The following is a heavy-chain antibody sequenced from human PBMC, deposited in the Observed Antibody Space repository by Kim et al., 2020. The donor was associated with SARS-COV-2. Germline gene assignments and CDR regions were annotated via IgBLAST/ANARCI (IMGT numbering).Heavy chain of an antibody. CDR2: ISWNSGSI. V-gene: IGHV3-9*01. D-gene: IGHD2-2*01. CDR3: AKDLFPLPAANFDY. CDR1: GFTFGDYA. J-gene: IGHJ4*02. Sequence: GGSLRLSCAASGFTFGDYAMHWVRQAPGKGLEWVSGISWNSGSIGYADSVKGRFTISRDNAKNSLYLQMNSLRAEDTALYYCAKDLFPLPAANFDYWGQGTLVTVSS.